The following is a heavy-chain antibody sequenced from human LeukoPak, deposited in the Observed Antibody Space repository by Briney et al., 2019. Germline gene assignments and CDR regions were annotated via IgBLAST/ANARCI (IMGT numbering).Heavy chain of an antibody. Sequence: ASVKVSCKVSGYTLTEFSMHWVRQAPGKGLEWMGGFAPEDGETNYAQKFQGRVTMTEDTSTDTAYMELSSLRSEDTAVYYCATAATMVRGVDTYYYYYMDVWGKGTTVTISS. D-gene: IGHD3-10*01. CDR2: FAPEDGET. CDR3: ATAATMVRGVDTYYYYYMDV. J-gene: IGHJ6*03. V-gene: IGHV1-24*01. CDR1: GYTLTEFS.